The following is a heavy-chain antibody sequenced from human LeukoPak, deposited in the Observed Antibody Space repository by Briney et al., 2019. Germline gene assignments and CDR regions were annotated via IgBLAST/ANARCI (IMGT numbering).Heavy chain of an antibody. CDR1: GYTFTSYY. D-gene: IGHD3-22*01. CDR2: INPSGGST. V-gene: IGHV1-46*01. Sequence: VSVKVSCKASGYTFTSYYMHWVRQAPGQGLEWMGIINPSGGSTSYAQKFQGRVTMTRDTSTSTVYMELSSLRSEDTAVYYCARDRSGYYSWDYWGQGTLVTVSS. CDR3: ARDRSGYYSWDY. J-gene: IGHJ4*02.